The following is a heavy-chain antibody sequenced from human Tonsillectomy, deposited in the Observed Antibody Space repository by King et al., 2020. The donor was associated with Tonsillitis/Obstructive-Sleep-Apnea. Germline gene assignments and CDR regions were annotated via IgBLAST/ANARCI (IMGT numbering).Heavy chain of an antibody. V-gene: IGHV1-8*01. Sequence: VQLVQSGAEVKKPGASVKVSCKASGYTFTSYDINWVRQATGQGLEWMGWMNPNSGNTGYAQKFQGRVTMTRNTSISTAYMGLSSLRSEDTAVYYCARVGYSYGWYYYYYMDVWGKGTTVTVSS. J-gene: IGHJ6*03. D-gene: IGHD5-18*01. CDR2: MNPNSGNT. CDR3: ARVGYSYGWYYYYYMDV. CDR1: GYTFTSYD.